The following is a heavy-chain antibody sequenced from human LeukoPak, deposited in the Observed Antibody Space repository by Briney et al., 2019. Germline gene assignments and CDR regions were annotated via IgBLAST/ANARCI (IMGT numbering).Heavy chain of an antibody. CDR3: VTYEGVD. CDR2: MKSNTDGGRI. V-gene: IGHV3-15*01. Sequence: KSGGSLRLSCAASGFTGSSNYMSWVRQAPGKGLEWVGHMKSNTDGGRIDYTTPVKGRFIISRDDSKNTMYLEMNSLKSEDTGLYYCVTYEGVDWGQGTLVIVSS. J-gene: IGHJ4*02. CDR1: GFTGSSNY. D-gene: IGHD2-15*01.